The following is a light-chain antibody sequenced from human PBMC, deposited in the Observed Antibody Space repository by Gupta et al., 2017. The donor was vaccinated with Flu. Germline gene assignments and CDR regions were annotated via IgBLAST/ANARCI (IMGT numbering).Light chain of an antibody. CDR2: DVS. CDR3: SSSTSSSTLVV. V-gene: IGLV2-14*03. J-gene: IGLJ2*01. CDR1: SSDIGAYNY. Sequence: SALTQPASVPGSPGQSITISCPATSSDIGAYNYVSWYQHPPGKAPKLMIYDVSNRPSGVSNRFSGSKSGNTASLTISGLQAEDEADYYCSSSTSSSTLVVFGGGTKLTVL.